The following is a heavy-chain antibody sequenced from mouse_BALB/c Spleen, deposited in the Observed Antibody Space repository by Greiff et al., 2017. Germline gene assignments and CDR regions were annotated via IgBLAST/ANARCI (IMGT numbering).Heavy chain of an antibody. D-gene: IGHD2-4*01. V-gene: IGHV2-6-2*01. CDR2: LWSNGST. CDR3: ARQPIYYDYDGAIDY. J-gene: IGHJ4*01. CDR1: GFSLTSYG. Sequence: VQRVESGPDLVAPSQSLSITCTVSGFSLTSYGVHWVRQPPGKGLEWLVVLWSNGSTTYNSALKSRLSISKDNSKSQVFLKMNSLQTDDTAMYYCARQPIYYDYDGAIDYWGQGTSVTVSA.